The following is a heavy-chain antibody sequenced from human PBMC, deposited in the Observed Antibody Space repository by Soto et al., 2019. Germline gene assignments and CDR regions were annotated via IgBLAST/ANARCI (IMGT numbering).Heavy chain of an antibody. D-gene: IGHD3-10*01. CDR3: AKPPYGSGSYNWFDP. Sequence: GGSLRLSCAASGFTFSSYAMSWVRQAPGKGLEWVSAISGSGGSTYYADSVKGRFTISRDNSKNTLYLQMNSLRAEDTAVYYCAKPPYGSGSYNWFDPWGQGTLVTVSS. CDR2: ISGSGGST. J-gene: IGHJ5*02. V-gene: IGHV3-23*01. CDR1: GFTFSSYA.